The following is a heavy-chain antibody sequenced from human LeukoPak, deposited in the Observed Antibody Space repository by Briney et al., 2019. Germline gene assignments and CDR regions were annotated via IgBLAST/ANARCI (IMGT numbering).Heavy chain of an antibody. CDR2: ISSSSSYI. D-gene: IGHD5-18*01. Sequence: GGSLRLSCAASGFTFSSYSMNWVRQAPGKGLEWVSSISSSSSYIYYADSVKGRFTISRDNAKNSLYLQMNSLRAEDTAVYYCAGLIGYSYGPRSEYYFDYWGQGTLVTVSS. CDR3: AGLIGYSYGPRSEYYFDY. J-gene: IGHJ4*02. V-gene: IGHV3-21*01. CDR1: GFTFSSYS.